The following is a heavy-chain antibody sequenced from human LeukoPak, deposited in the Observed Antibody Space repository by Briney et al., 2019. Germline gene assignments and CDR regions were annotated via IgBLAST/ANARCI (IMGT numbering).Heavy chain of an antibody. CDR1: GYTFSNYG. CDR2: MNPNSGNT. CDR3: ARVEMGYSSEDY. J-gene: IGHJ4*02. D-gene: IGHD5-18*01. V-gene: IGHV1-8*02. Sequence: ASVKVSCKASGYTFSNYGISWVRQATGQGLEWMGWMNPNSGNTGYAQKFQGRVTMTRNTSISTAYMELSSLRSEDTAVYYCARVEMGYSSEDYWGQGTLVTVSS.